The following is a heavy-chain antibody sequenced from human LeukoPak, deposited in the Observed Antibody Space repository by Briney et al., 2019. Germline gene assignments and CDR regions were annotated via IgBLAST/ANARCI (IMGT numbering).Heavy chain of an antibody. CDR3: ARDRPHSGYDFDS. J-gene: IGHJ4*02. V-gene: IGHV3-48*01. CDR2: ITSDSSSI. CDR1: GFDFSSYS. Sequence: GGSLRLSCAASGFDFSSYSLNWVRQAPGKGLEWLSYITSDSSSIFYADAVKGRFTISRDNARNPLFLQMNSLRAEDTAIYYCARDRPHSGYDFDSWGQGTLVTVSS. D-gene: IGHD5-12*01.